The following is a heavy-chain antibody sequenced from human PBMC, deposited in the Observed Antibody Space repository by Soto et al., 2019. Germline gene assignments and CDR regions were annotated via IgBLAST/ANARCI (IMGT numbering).Heavy chain of an antibody. CDR1: GYTFTSYA. V-gene: IGHV1-3*01. Sequence: RASVKVSCKASGYTFTSYAMHWVRQAPGQRLEWMGWINAGNGNTKYSQKFQGRVTITRDTSASTAYMELSSLRSEDTAVYYCARWARASSGYDSPRYGMDVWGQGTTVTVSS. J-gene: IGHJ6*02. D-gene: IGHD5-12*01. CDR2: INAGNGNT. CDR3: ARWARASSGYDSPRYGMDV.